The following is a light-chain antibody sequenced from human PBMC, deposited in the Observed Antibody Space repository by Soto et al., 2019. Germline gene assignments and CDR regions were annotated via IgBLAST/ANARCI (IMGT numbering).Light chain of an antibody. Sequence: EIVMPQSPASLSVSPAEGASLSCRASQTIKRSSLAWYQQKPGQPPRLLIFGASTRVAGIPARFSGSGSGTEFSLTISSLQSEDFAVYYCQQYMNWPTFGQGTRLEIK. CDR2: GAS. V-gene: IGKV3-15*01. CDR1: QTIKRSS. J-gene: IGKJ5*01. CDR3: QQYMNWPT.